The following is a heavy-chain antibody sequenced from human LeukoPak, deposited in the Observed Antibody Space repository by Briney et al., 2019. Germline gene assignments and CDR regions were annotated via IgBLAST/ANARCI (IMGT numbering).Heavy chain of an antibody. V-gene: IGHV3-23*01. Sequence: GGSLRLSCAASRFTFSAHAISWLRQAPGKGLEWVSAISDSGTTTHYADSVKGRFTISRDNSKNTLSLQMNSLRVDDTALYYCAKESQATTSFDYWGQGSLVTVSS. CDR3: AKESQATTSFDY. CDR1: RFTFSAHA. CDR2: ISDSGTTT. J-gene: IGHJ4*02. D-gene: IGHD1-14*01.